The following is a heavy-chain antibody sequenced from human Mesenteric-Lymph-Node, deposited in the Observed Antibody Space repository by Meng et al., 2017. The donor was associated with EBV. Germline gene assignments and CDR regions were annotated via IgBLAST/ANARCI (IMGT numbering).Heavy chain of an antibody. CDR1: GYTFTNFA. Sequence: QVQLVQSWSELKKPGASVKVSCKASGYTFTNFALNWVRQAPGQGLEWMGWINTDTGNPTYAQGFTGRFVFSLDTSVSTAYLQISSLKAEDTAVYYCAPGLSCSGGTCYSYFQHWGQGTLVTVSS. J-gene: IGHJ1*01. CDR3: APGLSCSGGTCYSYFQH. V-gene: IGHV7-4-1*02. CDR2: INTDTGNP. D-gene: IGHD2-15*01.